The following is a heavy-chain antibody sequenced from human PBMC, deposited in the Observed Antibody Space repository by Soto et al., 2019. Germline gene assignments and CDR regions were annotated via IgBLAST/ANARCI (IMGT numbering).Heavy chain of an antibody. Sequence: PSETLSLTCAVSGDSVSSNKWWTWIRQSPGKGLEWIGQINDGGSANYNPSLKSRVTISVDTSNNEFFLELSSVTAADTAVYYCARGLFSETHYSGGWYFFDYWGQGTLVTVSS. V-gene: IGHV4-4*02. CDR3: ARGLFSETHYSGGWYFFDY. CDR1: GDSVSSNKW. CDR2: INDGGSA. D-gene: IGHD1-26*01. J-gene: IGHJ4*02.